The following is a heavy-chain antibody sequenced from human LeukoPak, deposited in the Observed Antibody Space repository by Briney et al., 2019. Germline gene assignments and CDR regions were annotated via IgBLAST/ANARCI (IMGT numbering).Heavy chain of an antibody. CDR3: AKNQAVAGTVLWYFDL. D-gene: IGHD6-19*01. CDR1: GFTFSNYA. CDR2: ISFSGIDT. V-gene: IGHV3-23*01. Sequence: GGSLRLSCAASGFTFSNYAMNWVRLATGEGLEWVSGISFSGIDTYYADSVKGRFTISRDNSKNTLYLQMNSLRAEDTVLYFCAKNQAVAGTVLWYFDLWGRGTLVTVSS. J-gene: IGHJ2*01.